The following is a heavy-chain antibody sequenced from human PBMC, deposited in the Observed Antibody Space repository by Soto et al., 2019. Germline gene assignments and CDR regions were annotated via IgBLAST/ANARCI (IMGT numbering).Heavy chain of an antibody. D-gene: IGHD5-12*01. CDR3: VTEGYGYSRVPQDY. J-gene: IGHJ4*02. V-gene: IGHV1-2*02. CDR1: GYTFTGYY. CDR2: VNPDSGVT. Sequence: ASVKVSCKASGYTFTGYYLHWVRQAPGHGLEWMGSVNPDSGVTQYAQRFHGRVTMTRDTSISTAYLEMSRLKSDDTALYYRVTEGYGYSRVPQDYWGQGTLVTVSS.